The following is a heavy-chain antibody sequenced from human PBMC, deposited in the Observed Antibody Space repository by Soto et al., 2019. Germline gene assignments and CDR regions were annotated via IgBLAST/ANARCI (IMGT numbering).Heavy chain of an antibody. D-gene: IGHD3-22*01. J-gene: IGHJ6*02. Sequence: PSQTLSLTCAISGDSVSSNSAAWNWIRQSPSRGLEWLGRTYYRSKWYNDYAVSVKSRITINPDTSKNQFSLQLNSVTPEDTAVYYCARVAEGYYYDSSGYYYDYYGMDVWGQGTTVTVSS. CDR1: GDSVSSNSAA. CDR3: ARVAEGYYYDSSGYYYDYYGMDV. CDR2: TYYRSKWYN. V-gene: IGHV6-1*01.